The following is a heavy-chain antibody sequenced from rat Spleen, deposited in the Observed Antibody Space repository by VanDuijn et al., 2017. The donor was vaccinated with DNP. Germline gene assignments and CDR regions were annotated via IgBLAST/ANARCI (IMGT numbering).Heavy chain of an antibody. Sequence: EVQLQESGPGLVKPSQSLSLTCSVTNYSITSNYWAWIRKFPGNKMEYIGHISYSGSTNYNPSLKSRISITRDTSRNHFFLHLNSVTTEDTATYYCARWTRYFDYWGQGIMVTVSS. CDR1: NYSITSNY. V-gene: IGHV3-1*01. D-gene: IGHD1-7*01. J-gene: IGHJ2*01. CDR2: ISYSGST. CDR3: ARWTRYFDY.